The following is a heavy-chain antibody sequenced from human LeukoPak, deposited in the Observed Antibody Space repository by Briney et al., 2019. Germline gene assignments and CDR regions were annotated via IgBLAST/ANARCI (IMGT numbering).Heavy chain of an antibody. V-gene: IGHV4-39*07. Sequence: SETLSLTCTVSGGSISSSSYYWGWIRQPPGKGLEWIGSIYYSGSTNYNPSLKSRVTISVDTSKNQFSLKLSSVTAADTAVYYCARDRDFDYWGQGTLVTVSS. CDR3: ARDRDFDY. CDR2: IYYSGST. J-gene: IGHJ4*02. CDR1: GGSISSSSYY.